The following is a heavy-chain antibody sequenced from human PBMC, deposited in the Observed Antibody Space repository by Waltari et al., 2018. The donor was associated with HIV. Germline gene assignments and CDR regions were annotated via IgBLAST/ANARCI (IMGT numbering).Heavy chain of an antibody. CDR2: IYSGGST. CDR3: ARDSAADGMDV. Sequence: EVQLVESGGGLVQPGGSLRLSCAASGFTVRGNYMRWVRQAPGKGLEWVSVIYSGGSTYYADSVKGRFTISRDNSKNTLYLQMNSLRAEDTAVYYCARDSAADGMDVWGQGTTVTVSS. D-gene: IGHD6-13*01. V-gene: IGHV3-66*01. CDR1: GFTVRGNY. J-gene: IGHJ6*02.